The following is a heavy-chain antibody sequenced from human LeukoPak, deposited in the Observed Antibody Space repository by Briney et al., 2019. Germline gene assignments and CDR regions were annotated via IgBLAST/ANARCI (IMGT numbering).Heavy chain of an antibody. J-gene: IGHJ4*02. CDR1: GFTFSSYE. CDR2: ISSSSSTI. Sequence: GGSLRLSCAASGFTFSSYEMNWVRQAPGKGLEWVSYISSSSSTIYYADSVKGRFTISRDNAKNSLYLQMNSLRAEDTAVYYCAKAYSGSYYHFDYWGQGTLVTVSS. CDR3: AKAYSGSYYHFDY. V-gene: IGHV3-48*03. D-gene: IGHD1-26*01.